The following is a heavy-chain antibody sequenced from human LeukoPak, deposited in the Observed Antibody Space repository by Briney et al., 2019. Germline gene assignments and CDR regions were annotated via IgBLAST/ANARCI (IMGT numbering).Heavy chain of an antibody. V-gene: IGHV4-34*01. D-gene: IGHD2-21*02. J-gene: IGHJ3*02. CDR3: AREGECGGDCYDAFDI. Sequence: SETLSLTCAVYGGSFSGYYWSWIRQPPGKGLEWIGEINHSGSTNYNPSLKSRVTISVDTSKNQFYLRLSSVTAADTAVYYCAREGECGGDCYDAFDIWGQGTMVTVSS. CDR2: INHSGST. CDR1: GGSFSGYY.